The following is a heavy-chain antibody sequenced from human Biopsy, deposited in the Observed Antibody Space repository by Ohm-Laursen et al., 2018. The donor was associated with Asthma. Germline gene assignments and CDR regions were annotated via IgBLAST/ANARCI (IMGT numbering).Heavy chain of an antibody. J-gene: IGHJ4*02. CDR2: IFWEDDK. V-gene: IGHV2-5*02. D-gene: IGHD3-10*01. CDR3: AHAQTSWNYYGSGNYLYHFDS. Sequence: TQTLPLTCTVPGFSLSTLGVGVGWFRQPPGKALEWLAHIFWEDDKLYSPSLKSRLTIAKDTSRNQVVLTMTNIDPVDTGTYFCAHAQTSWNYYGSGNYLYHFDSWGQGTLVTVSS. CDR1: GFSLSTLGVG.